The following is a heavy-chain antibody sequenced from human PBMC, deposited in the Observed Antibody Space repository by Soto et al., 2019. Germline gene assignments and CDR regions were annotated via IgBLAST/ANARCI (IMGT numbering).Heavy chain of an antibody. V-gene: IGHV1-18*01. J-gene: IGHJ3*01. CDR1: NYLFGAFG. Sequence: QVQLVQSGAEVKNPGASVKVSCQASNYLFGAFGISWVRQAPGQGLEWMGWITPYNGNTHYAEQFQDRVNMTADKPTTTVYMEVRRLTSDDTAVYFCARISARRNDFDVWGQGTVVTVSS. CDR2: ITPYNGNT. CDR3: ARISARRNDFDV.